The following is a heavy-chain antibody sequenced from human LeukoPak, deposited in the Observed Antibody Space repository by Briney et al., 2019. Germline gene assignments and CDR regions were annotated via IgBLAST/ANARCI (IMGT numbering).Heavy chain of an antibody. V-gene: IGHV3-23*01. CDR3: AKDPNGDYFGAFDA. D-gene: IGHD4-17*01. Sequence: GGSLRLSCSASGLTFAKYAVTWVRQAPGKRLEWISSIRGGGRGTNYADSVKGRFTISRDNSKNTVYLQMNNLRADDTALYYCAKDPNGDYFGAFDAWGQGIMVTVSS. CDR2: IRGGGRGT. CDR1: GLTFAKYA. J-gene: IGHJ3*01.